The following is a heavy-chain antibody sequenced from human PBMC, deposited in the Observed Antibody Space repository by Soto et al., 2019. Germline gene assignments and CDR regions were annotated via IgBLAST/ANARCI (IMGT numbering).Heavy chain of an antibody. J-gene: IGHJ4*02. Sequence: VKVSCKASGGTFSRYTITWVRQAPLQGLEWMGGITPMFGTPNYAQKFQGRVTITADESTSTAYMELSSLRSEDTAMYYCARDGTLYDSSAYYYLYWGQGTLVTVS. CDR3: ARDGTLYDSSAYYYLY. V-gene: IGHV1-69*13. CDR1: GGTFSRYT. CDR2: ITPMFGTP. D-gene: IGHD3-22*01.